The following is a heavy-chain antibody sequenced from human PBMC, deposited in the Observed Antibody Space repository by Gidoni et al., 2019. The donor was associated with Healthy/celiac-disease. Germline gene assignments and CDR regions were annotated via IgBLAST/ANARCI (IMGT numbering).Heavy chain of an antibody. V-gene: IGHV3-23*01. CDR3: AKDSQSPYYYYGMDV. Sequence: EVQLLESGGCLGQPGGSLRPDCAASGSLFSSYGMTWVRQAPGKGLEWVSAIGGSGGSTYYADSVKGRFTISRDNSKHTLYLQMNSLRAEDTAVYYCAKDSQSPYYYYGMDVWGQGTTVTVSS. J-gene: IGHJ6*02. CDR2: IGGSGGST. CDR1: GSLFSSYG.